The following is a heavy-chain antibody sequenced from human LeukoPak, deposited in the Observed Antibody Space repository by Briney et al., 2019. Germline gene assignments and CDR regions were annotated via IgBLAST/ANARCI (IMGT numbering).Heavy chain of an antibody. J-gene: IGHJ4*02. CDR3: AKDRRYYDSSGYPLGL. Sequence: QSGGSLRLSCAASGFTFSSYGMHWVRQAPGKGLEWVAFIRYDGSNKYYADSVKGRFTISRDNSKNTLYLQMNSLRAEDTAVYYCAKDRRYYDSSGYPLGLWGQGTLVTVSS. CDR1: GFTFSSYG. D-gene: IGHD3-22*01. V-gene: IGHV3-30*02. CDR2: IRYDGSNK.